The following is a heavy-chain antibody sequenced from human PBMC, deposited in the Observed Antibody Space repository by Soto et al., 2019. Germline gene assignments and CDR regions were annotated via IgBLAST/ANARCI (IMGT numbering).Heavy chain of an antibody. CDR3: ACCAYSSSWCYFAC. V-gene: IGHV4-31*03. D-gene: IGHD6-13*01. CDR2: MSHSGST. J-gene: IGHJ4*02. CDR1: GCSISSGAYY. Sequence: QVQLQESGPGLVQPSQTLSLTCTVSGCSISSGAYYWSWIRQHPGQGLEWIAYMSHSGSTYYNPSLRSRVTISVDTSEDQFSLKLSSVTAADTAVYYCACCAYSSSWCYFACWGQGTLVTVSS.